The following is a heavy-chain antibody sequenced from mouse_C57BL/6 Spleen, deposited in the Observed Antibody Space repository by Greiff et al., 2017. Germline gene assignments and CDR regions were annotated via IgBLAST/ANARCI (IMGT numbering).Heavy chain of an antibody. J-gene: IGHJ2*01. Sequence: QVQLQQPGAELVMPGASVKLSCKASGYTFTSYWMPWVQQRPGQGLEWTGEIDPSDSYTNYNQKFKCKSTLTVDKSSSTAYMQLSSLTSEDSAVYYCARSFRYYGSSYFDYWGQGTTLTVSS. CDR3: ARSFRYYGSSYFDY. D-gene: IGHD1-1*01. CDR2: IDPSDSYT. V-gene: IGHV1-69*01. CDR1: GYTFTSYW.